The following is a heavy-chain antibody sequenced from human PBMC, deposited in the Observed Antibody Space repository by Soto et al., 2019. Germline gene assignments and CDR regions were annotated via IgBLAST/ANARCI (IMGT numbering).Heavy chain of an antibody. CDR2: ISAYNGNT. CDR3: ARDPAVDTAMARYYYYGMDV. Sequence: ASVKVSCKASGYTFTSDGICWVRQAPGQGLEWMGWISAYNGNTSYAQKLQGRVTMTTDTSTSTAYMELRSLRSDDTAVYYCARDPAVDTAMARYYYYGMDVWGQGTTVTVSS. D-gene: IGHD5-18*01. CDR1: GYTFTSDG. J-gene: IGHJ6*02. V-gene: IGHV1-18*01.